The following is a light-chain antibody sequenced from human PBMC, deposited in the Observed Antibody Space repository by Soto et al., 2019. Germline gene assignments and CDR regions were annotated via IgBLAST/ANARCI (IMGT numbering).Light chain of an antibody. V-gene: IGKV3-11*01. CDR1: QSVSSY. CDR3: QLRSNLPIT. J-gene: IGKJ5*01. Sequence: IVFKQSLSTLSLSPGERATLPCRASQSVSSYLAWYQQKPGQAPRLLIYDASNRATGIPARFSGSGSGTDFTLTISSLEPEDFAVYCCQLRSNLPITFGHGTRLEI. CDR2: DAS.